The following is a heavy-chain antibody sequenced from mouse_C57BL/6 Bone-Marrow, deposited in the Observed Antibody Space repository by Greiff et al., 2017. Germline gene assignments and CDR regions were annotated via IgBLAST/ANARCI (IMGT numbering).Heavy chain of an antibody. V-gene: IGHV1-63*01. J-gene: IGHJ3*01. CDR1: GYTFTNYW. Sequence: QVQPQQSGAELVRPGTSVKMSCKASGYTFTNYWIGWAKQRPGHGLEWIGDIYPGGGYTNYNEKFKGKATLTADKSSSTAYMQFSSLTSADSAIYYCAGGSYLAYWGQGTLVTVSA. CDR2: IYPGGGYT. CDR3: AGGSYLAY. D-gene: IGHD1-1*02.